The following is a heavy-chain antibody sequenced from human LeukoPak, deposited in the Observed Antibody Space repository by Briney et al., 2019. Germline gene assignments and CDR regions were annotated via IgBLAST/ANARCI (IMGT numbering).Heavy chain of an antibody. CDR3: AKDVGRGVGATDWFDP. V-gene: IGHV3-23*01. J-gene: IGHJ5*02. CDR2: ISGSGGST. D-gene: IGHD1-26*01. CDR1: GFTFSSYA. Sequence: GRSLRLSCAASGFTFSSYAMSWVRQAPGKGLEWVSAISGSGGSTYYADSVKGRFTISRDNSKNTLYLQMNSLRAEDTAVYYCAKDVGRGVGATDWFDPWGQGTLVTVSS.